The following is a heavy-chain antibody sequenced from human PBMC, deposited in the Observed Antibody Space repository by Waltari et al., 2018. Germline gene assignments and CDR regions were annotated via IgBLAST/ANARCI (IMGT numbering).Heavy chain of an antibody. V-gene: IGHV3-23*03. CDR2: MLAGVFGT. CDR3: AKSYCGGDCFSDAFDI. CDR1: GLQLSRYA. Sequence: QLLESGGGLVQPGGSLRLSCGASGLQLSRYAMTWARQAPGKGLEWVYFMLAGVFGTYYADSVNSRFTISRDNSKITLYLQMKGLRADDTAVYFCAKSYCGGDCFSDAFDIWGQGTMVTVSS. J-gene: IGHJ3*02. D-gene: IGHD2-21*02.